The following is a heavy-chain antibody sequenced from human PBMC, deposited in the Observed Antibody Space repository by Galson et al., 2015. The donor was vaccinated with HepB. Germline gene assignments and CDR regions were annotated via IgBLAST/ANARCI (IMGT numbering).Heavy chain of an antibody. J-gene: IGHJ4*02. Sequence: SLRLSCAASGFTFSNAWMSWVRQAPGKGLEWVGRIKSKTDGGTTDYAAPVKGRFTISRDDSKNTLYLQMNSLKTEDTAVYYWTTENSSGGSWVTLWGQGTLVTVSS. CDR3: TTENSSGGSWVTL. CDR2: IKSKTDGGTT. V-gene: IGHV3-15*01. D-gene: IGHD2-15*01. CDR1: GFTFSNAW.